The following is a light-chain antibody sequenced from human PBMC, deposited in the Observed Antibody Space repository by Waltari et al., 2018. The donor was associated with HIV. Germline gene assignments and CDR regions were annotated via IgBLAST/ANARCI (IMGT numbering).Light chain of an antibody. CDR2: PHA. CDR3: QSFDSGLSAWV. CDR1: GSNIGANDY. J-gene: IGLJ3*02. V-gene: IGLV1-40*03. Sequence: QSVLTQPPSVSGAPGQRVTVSCTGHGSNIGANDYVQWYQVLPGPAPKLLIHPHAARASWVPARVAGSKSGASSSLASTGLQAEDEGDYYCQSFDSGLSAWVFGGGTKLTVL.